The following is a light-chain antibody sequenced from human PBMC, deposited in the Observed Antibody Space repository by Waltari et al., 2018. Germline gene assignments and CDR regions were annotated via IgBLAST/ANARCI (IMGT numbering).Light chain of an antibody. V-gene: IGKV1-16*01. Sequence: DIQMTQSPSSLAASVGERVSITCRASQGIRKFLAWFRQKPGQAPESLIYVASSLQSGVPSRFSGSGSGTDFTLTISSLQPEDFASYYCQQYKTFPLTFGGGTKVEIK. J-gene: IGKJ4*01. CDR3: QQYKTFPLT. CDR1: QGIRKF. CDR2: VAS.